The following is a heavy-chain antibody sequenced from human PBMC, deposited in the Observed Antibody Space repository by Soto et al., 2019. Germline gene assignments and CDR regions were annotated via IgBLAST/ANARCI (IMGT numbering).Heavy chain of an antibody. D-gene: IGHD6-13*01. CDR2: IKKDGSKI. V-gene: IGHV3-7*05. J-gene: IGHJ3*02. CDR1: GFSFASSW. Sequence: EVQLVESGGDLVQPGGSLRLSCAASGFSFASSWMTWVRQAPGKGLEGVANIKKDGSKINYLDSVRGRFTVSRDNAKNSLDLEMNILRAEYTALYYCARDVSPGSSSRYLDAFDIWGQGTMVTVSS. CDR3: ARDVSPGSSSRYLDAFDI.